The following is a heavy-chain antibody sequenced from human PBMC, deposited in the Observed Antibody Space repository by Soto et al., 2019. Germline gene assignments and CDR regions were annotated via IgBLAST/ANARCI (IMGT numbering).Heavy chain of an antibody. J-gene: IGHJ6*01. CDR3: ARYYYDSSGYDGMDV. D-gene: IGHD3-22*01. CDR2: ISDSGSNT. Sequence: EVQLVESGGGLVQPGGSLRLSCAASRFTFSTYEMNWVRQAPGKGLEWVSYISDSGSNTLYADSVKGRFTVSRDTAKNSLYLQMSGLRDEDRAVYYCARYYYDSSGYDGMDVW. V-gene: IGHV3-48*03. CDR1: RFTFSTYE.